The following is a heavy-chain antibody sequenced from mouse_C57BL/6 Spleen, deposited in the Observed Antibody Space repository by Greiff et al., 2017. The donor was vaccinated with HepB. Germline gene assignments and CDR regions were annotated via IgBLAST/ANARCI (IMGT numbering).Heavy chain of an antibody. CDR1: GYAFSSYW. Sequence: QVQLKQSGAELVKPGASVKISCKASGYAFSSYWMNWVKQRPGKGLEWIGQIYPGDGDTNYNGKFKGKATLTADKSSSTAYMQLSSLTSEDSAVYFCASRYYGSKGYYAMDYWGQGTSVTVSS. J-gene: IGHJ4*01. CDR3: ASRYYGSKGYYAMDY. D-gene: IGHD1-1*01. V-gene: IGHV1-80*01. CDR2: IYPGDGDT.